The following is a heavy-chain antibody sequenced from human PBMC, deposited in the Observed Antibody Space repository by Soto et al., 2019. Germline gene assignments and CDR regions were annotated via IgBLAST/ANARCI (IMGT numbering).Heavy chain of an antibody. Sequence: PGESLKISCKGSGYSFTSYWIGWVRQMPGKGLEWMGIIYPGDSDTRYSPSFQGQVTISADKSISTAYLQWSSLKASDTAIYYCARIILTHYDSLIDYMDVWGKGTTVTVSS. V-gene: IGHV5-51*01. CDR1: GYSFTSYW. D-gene: IGHD3-3*01. CDR2: IYPGDSDT. J-gene: IGHJ6*03. CDR3: ARIILTHYDSLIDYMDV.